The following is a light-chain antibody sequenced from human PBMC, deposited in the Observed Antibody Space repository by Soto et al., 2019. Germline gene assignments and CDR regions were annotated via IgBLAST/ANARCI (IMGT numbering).Light chain of an antibody. J-gene: IGKJ1*01. CDR3: QQYGGSPSIT. CDR2: GES. V-gene: IGKV3-20*01. Sequence: EIVLTQSPGTLSLSPGEGATLSCRAGQFLSSNYLAWYQQKPGQAPRLLIYGESRRATGIPDRFSGSGSGTDFTLAFSRLEPEDSAVYYCQQYGGSPSITFGQGTKVDIK. CDR1: QFLSSNY.